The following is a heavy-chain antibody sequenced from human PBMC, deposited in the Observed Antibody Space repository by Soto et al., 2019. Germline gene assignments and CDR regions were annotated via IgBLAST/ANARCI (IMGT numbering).Heavy chain of an antibody. D-gene: IGHD2-2*01. J-gene: IGHJ6*02. CDR2: IYYSGST. Sequence: SETLSLTGTVSGGYISSGGYYWSWIRQHPGKGLEWIGYIYYSGSTYYNPSLKSRVTISVDTSKNQFSLKLSSVTAADTAVYYCARGVYCSSTSCYWGMDVWGQGTAVTVSS. CDR3: ARGVYCSSTSCYWGMDV. V-gene: IGHV4-31*03. CDR1: GGYISSGGYY.